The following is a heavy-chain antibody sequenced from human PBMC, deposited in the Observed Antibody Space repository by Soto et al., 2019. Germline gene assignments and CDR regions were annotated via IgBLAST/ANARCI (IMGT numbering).Heavy chain of an antibody. CDR2: INPDSGNT. D-gene: IGHD2-21*02. V-gene: IGHV1-3*01. CDR1: GFTFSDNL. CDR3: ARDRLSVGPRANDAFDV. J-gene: IGHJ3*01. Sequence: QVQLVQSGAEARKPGASVNISCRASGFTFSDNLINWVRQAPGQSLVWMGWINPDSGNTRYSQTCQGRATISRQASASIAYVEVSDLTPEGTAVYYCARDRLSVGPRANDAFDVWGQGTMVTASS.